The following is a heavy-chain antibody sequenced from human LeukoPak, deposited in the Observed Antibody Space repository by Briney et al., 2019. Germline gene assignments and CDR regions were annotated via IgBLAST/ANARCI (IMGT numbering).Heavy chain of an antibody. V-gene: IGHV3-9*01. CDR3: AKDTHATIGYFDY. Sequence: PLRLSCAASGFTFDDYAMHWVRQAPGKGLEWVSGISWNSGSIGYADSVKGRFTISRDNAKNSLYLQMNSLRAEDTALYYCAKDTHATIGYFDYWGQGTLVTVSS. D-gene: IGHD5-12*01. CDR2: ISWNSGSI. CDR1: GFTFDDYA. J-gene: IGHJ4*02.